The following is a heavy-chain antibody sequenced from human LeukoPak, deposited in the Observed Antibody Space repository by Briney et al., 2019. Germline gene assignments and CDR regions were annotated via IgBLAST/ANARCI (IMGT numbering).Heavy chain of an antibody. CDR3: ATPLDYYDSSGYHQGGD. V-gene: IGHV3-7*03. CDR2: IKEDGSKK. J-gene: IGHJ4*02. Sequence: PGRSLRLSCAASGFTFSSHWMTWVRQAPGKGLEWVANIKEDGSKKNYVDSVKGRFTISRDNAKNSLYLQMNSLRAEDTAVYHCATPLDYYDSSGYHQGGDWGQGTLVTVSS. D-gene: IGHD3-22*01. CDR1: GFTFSSHW.